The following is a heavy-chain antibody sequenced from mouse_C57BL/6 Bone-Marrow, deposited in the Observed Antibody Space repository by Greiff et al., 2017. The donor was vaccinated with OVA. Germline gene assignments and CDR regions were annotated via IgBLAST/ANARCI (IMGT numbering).Heavy chain of an antibody. CDR3: AIYSNYGGFAY. J-gene: IGHJ3*01. CDR2: ILPGSGST. D-gene: IGHD2-5*01. Sequence: VQRVESGAELMKPGASVKLSCKATGYTFTGYCIEWVKQRPGQGLEWIGEILPGSGSTNYNEKFKGKATFTADTSSNTAYMQLSSLTTEDSAIYYCAIYSNYGGFAYWGQGTMVTVSA. V-gene: IGHV1-9*01. CDR1: GYTFTGYC.